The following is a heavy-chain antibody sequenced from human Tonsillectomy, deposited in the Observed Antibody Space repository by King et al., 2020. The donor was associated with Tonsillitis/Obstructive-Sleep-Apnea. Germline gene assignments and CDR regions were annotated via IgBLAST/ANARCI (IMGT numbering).Heavy chain of an antibody. V-gene: IGHV1-8*01. CDR3: ARGGMTTVVTPHGMDV. CDR2: MNPNSGNT. CDR1: GYTFTSYD. D-gene: IGHD4-23*01. J-gene: IGHJ6*02. Sequence: QLVQSGAEVKKPGASVKVSCKTSGYTFTSYDINWVRQATGQGLEWMGWMNPNSGNTGYAQKFQGRVTMTRNTSISTAYMELSSLRSEDTAVYYCARGGMTTVVTPHGMDVWGQGTTVTVSS.